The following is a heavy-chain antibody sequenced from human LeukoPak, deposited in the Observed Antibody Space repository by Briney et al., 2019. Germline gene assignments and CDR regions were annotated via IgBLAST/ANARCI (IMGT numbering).Heavy chain of an antibody. CDR2: ISGSGGST. D-gene: IGHD1-26*01. J-gene: IGHJ6*03. V-gene: IGHV3-23*01. CDR3: AKSGGSYSLYYYYYYMDV. CDR1: GFTFSSYA. Sequence: GGSLRLSCAASGFTFSSYAMSWVRQAPGKGLEWVSAISGSGGSTYYADSVKGRFTISRDNSKNTLYLQMNSLRAEDTAVYYCAKSGGSYSLYYYYYYMDVWGRGTTVTVSS.